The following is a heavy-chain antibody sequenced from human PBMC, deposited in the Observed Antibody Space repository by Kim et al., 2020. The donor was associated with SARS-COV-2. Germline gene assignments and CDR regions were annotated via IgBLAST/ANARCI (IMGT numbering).Heavy chain of an antibody. D-gene: IGHD3-10*01. V-gene: IGHV3-74*01. J-gene: IGHJ4*02. Sequence: GGSLRLSCAASGFTFSSYWMAWVRQVPGKGLVWVSRINPDGSNIAYADSVKGRFTISRDNAKNTLYLQLNTLRAEDTAVYYCTSHRAGAFDYWGQGTLVTVSS. CDR1: GFTFSSYW. CDR3: TSHRAGAFDY. CDR2: INPDGSNI.